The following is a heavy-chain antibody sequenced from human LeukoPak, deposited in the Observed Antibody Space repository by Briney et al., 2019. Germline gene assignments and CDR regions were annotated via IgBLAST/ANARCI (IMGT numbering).Heavy chain of an antibody. J-gene: IGHJ4*02. CDR2: INPNSGGT. Sequence: ASVKVSCKSSGYTFTGYNMQWLRQAPGQGLEWMGWINPNSGGTNYAQDFHGRVTMTRDTSISTAYMELRSLRSDDTALYFCARDWGSIKVIADYWGQGTLVTVSS. CDR1: GYTFTGYN. CDR3: ARDWGSIKVIADY. D-gene: IGHD7-27*01. V-gene: IGHV1-2*02.